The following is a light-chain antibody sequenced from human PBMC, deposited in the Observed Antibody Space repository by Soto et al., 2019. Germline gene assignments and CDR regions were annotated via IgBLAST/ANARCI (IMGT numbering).Light chain of an antibody. CDR2: EVS. CDR1: SSDVGGYNH. J-gene: IGLJ1*01. V-gene: IGLV2-8*01. Sequence: QSVLTQPPSASGSPGQSVTISCTGTSSDVGGYNHVSWYQQHPGKAPKLLIYEVSKRPSGVPDRFSGSKSDNTASLTVSGLQAEDEADYYCSSSAGTPYVFGIGTKVTVL. CDR3: SSSAGTPYV.